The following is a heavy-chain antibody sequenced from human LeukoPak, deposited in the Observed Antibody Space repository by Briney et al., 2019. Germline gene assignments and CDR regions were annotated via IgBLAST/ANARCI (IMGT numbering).Heavy chain of an antibody. CDR2: IKSNTDGGTT. CDR1: GFTFSSYS. J-gene: IGHJ3*02. Sequence: PGGSLRLSCAASGFTFSSYSMNWVRQAPGKGLEWVGRIKSNTDGGTTDYAAPVKGRFTISRDDSKNTLYLQMNSLRAEDTAVYYCAKHLGIGIRAFDIWGQGTLVTVSS. CDR3: AKHLGIGIRAFDI. V-gene: IGHV3-15*01.